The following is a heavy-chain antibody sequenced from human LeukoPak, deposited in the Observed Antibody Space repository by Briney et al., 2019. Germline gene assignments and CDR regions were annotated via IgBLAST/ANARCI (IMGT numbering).Heavy chain of an antibody. V-gene: IGHV3-30-3*01. CDR3: ARTGDYGSGSFGWRHFDY. Sequence: PGRSLRLSCAASGFTFSNYAMHWVRQAPGKGLEWVAVISYDGNNKDHADSVKGRFTISRDNSKNTLYLQMNSLRTEDTAVYYCARTGDYGSGSFGWRHFDYWGQGTLVTVSS. D-gene: IGHD3-10*01. CDR2: ISYDGNNK. CDR1: GFTFSNYA. J-gene: IGHJ4*02.